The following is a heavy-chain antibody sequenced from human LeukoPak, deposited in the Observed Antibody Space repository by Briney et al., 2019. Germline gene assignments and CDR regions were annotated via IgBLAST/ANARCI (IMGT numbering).Heavy chain of an antibody. CDR1: GYTFTGYY. CDR2: INPNSGGT. Sequence: ASVKVSCKASGYTFTGYYMHWVRQAPGQGLEWMGRINPNSGGTNYAQKFQGRVTMTRDTSISTAYMELSRLRSDDTAVYYCARGYCSSGSCYSLFDYWGQGTLVTVSS. V-gene: IGHV1-2*06. CDR3: ARGYCSSGSCYSLFDY. J-gene: IGHJ4*02. D-gene: IGHD2-15*01.